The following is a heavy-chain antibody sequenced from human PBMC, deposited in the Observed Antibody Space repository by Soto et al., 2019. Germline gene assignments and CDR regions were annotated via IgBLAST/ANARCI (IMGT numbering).Heavy chain of an antibody. CDR3: ARGDSTDCSNGVCSFFYNHDMDV. D-gene: IGHD2-8*01. J-gene: IGHJ6*02. V-gene: IGHV3-53*05. CDR1: GFTVSSNY. Sequence: PGGSLRLSCAASGFTVSSNYMSWVRQAPGKGLEWVSVIYSGGSTYYADSVKGRFTISRDNSKNTLYLQMNSLTSDDTAIYYCARGDSTDCSNGVCSFFYNHDMDVWGQGTTVTVSS. CDR2: IYSGGST.